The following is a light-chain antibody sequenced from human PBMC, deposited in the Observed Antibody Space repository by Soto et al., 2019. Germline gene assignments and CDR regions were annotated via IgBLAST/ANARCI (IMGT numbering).Light chain of an antibody. CDR2: DVS. V-gene: IGLV2-11*01. J-gene: IGLJ1*01. CDR3: CSYAGSYV. CDR1: SSDVGCYDY. Sequence: QSALTQPRSLSGSPGQSVTISCTGTSSDVGCYDYVSWDQHHPGKAPKLIIYDVSKRPSGVPDRVSGSKSGNTASLTISGLQADDEADYCCCSYAGSYVFGTGTELTAL.